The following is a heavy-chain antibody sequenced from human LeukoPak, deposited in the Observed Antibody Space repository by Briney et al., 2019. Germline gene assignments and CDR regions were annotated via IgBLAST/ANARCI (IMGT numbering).Heavy chain of an antibody. J-gene: IGHJ3*02. D-gene: IGHD3-22*01. Sequence: GGSLRLSCAASGFTFSSYAMSWVRQAPGKGLEWVSAISGSGGSTYYADSVKGRFTIPRDNSKNTLYLQMNSLRAEDTAVYYCAKGKEVISGAFDIWGQGTMVTVSS. CDR3: AKGKEVISGAFDI. CDR2: ISGSGGST. CDR1: GFTFSSYA. V-gene: IGHV3-23*01.